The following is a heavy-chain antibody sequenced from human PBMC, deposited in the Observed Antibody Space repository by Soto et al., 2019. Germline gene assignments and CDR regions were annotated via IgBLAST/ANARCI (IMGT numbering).Heavy chain of an antibody. CDR2: ISGSGGST. D-gene: IGHD3-10*01. J-gene: IGHJ4*02. V-gene: IGHV3-23*01. CDR1: GFTFSSYA. Sequence: GGVLRLSCAASGFTFSSYAMSWVRQAPGKGLEWVSAISGSGGSTYYADSVKGRFTISRDNSKNTLYLQMNSLRAEDTAVYYCAKGLTMVRGVFYYFDYWGQGTLVTVSS. CDR3: AKGLTMVRGVFYYFDY.